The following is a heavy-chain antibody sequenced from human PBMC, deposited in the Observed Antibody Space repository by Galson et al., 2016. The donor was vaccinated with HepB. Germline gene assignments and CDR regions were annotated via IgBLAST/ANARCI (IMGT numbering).Heavy chain of an antibody. Sequence: CAISGDSVSSNSGAWNWIRQSPSRGLEWLGRTYYTSKWNNDYAVSVKTRITINPDPSKNQVSLQLTSVTPEDTAVYYCARGWLQSSFGFLGQGTLVTVSS. D-gene: IGHD5-24*01. J-gene: IGHJ4*02. V-gene: IGHV6-1*01. CDR3: ARGWLQSSFGF. CDR1: GDSVSSNSGA. CDR2: TYYTSKWNN.